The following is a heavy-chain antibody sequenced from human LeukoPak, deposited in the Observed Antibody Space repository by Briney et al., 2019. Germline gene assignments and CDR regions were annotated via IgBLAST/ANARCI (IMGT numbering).Heavy chain of an antibody. J-gene: IGHJ6*03. CDR1: VFTFSSYS. Sequence: PGGSLRLSCAASVFTFSSYSMNWVRQAPGKGLEWVSSISSSSSHIYYADSVKGRFTISRDNAKNSLYLHMNSLRAEDAAVYYCASLTIGRKDYYYYMDVWGKGTTVTVSS. V-gene: IGHV3-21*01. D-gene: IGHD1-14*01. CDR3: ASLTIGRKDYYYYMDV. CDR2: ISSSSSHI.